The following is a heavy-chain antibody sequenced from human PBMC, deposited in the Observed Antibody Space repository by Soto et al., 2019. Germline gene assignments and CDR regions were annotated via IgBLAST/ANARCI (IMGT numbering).Heavy chain of an antibody. D-gene: IGHD3-22*01. CDR1: GGSISSSRYY. Sequence: QLQLQESGPGLVKPSETLSLTCTVSGGSISSSRYYWGWIRQPPGKGLEWIGSIYYSGSTYYNPSLKSRVTISVDTSKNQFSLKLSSVTAAHTAVYYCARHAYYYDSSGYYLILLTFDYWGQGTLVTVSS. J-gene: IGHJ4*02. CDR3: ARHAYYYDSSGYYLILLTFDY. CDR2: IYYSGST. V-gene: IGHV4-39*01.